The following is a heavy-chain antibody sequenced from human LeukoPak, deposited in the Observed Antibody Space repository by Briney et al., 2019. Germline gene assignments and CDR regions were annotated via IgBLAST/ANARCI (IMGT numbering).Heavy chain of an antibody. CDR2: FNPDSGGT. V-gene: IGHV1-2*02. CDR1: GYTFTGYY. D-gene: IGHD3-16*01. Sequence: ASVKVSCKASGYTFTGYYIHWVRQAPGQGLEWMGWFNPDSGGTNYAQKFQGGVTMTRDTSISTAYMELSRLRSDDTAVYYCARDGLGGSGAFDIWGQGTMVTVSS. CDR3: ARDGLGGSGAFDI. J-gene: IGHJ3*02.